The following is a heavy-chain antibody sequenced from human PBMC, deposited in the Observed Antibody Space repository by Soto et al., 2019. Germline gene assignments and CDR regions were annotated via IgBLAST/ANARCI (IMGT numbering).Heavy chain of an antibody. CDR2: IVVGSGHT. CDR1: EFTFTTAT. Sequence: QVQLVQSGPEVKKPGTSVKVSCKASEFTFTTATVQWVRQARGQSLEWIGWIVVGSGHTNYAEKFQDRVTITRDVSTETAYMELTNLRSEDTAAYYCATDWGCGGDCPRDCWGQGTLVTVSS. J-gene: IGHJ4*02. CDR3: ATDWGCGGDCPRDC. D-gene: IGHD2-21*02. V-gene: IGHV1-58*01.